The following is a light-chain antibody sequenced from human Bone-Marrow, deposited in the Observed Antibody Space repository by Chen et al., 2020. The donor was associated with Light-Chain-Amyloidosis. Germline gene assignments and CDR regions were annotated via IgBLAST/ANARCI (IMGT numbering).Light chain of an antibody. CDR2: TVS. CDR3: MQGIECPHT. CDR1: QSLLDSDDGNTY. Sequence: DIVMTQTPLSLPVTPGEPASISCRSSQSLLDSDDGNTYLDWYLQKPGQSPQLLIYTVSYRASGVTDRFSGSGSDTDFKLKISRVEAEDVGVYFCMQGIECPHTFGQGTKLEIK. V-gene: IGKV2-40*01. J-gene: IGKJ2*01.